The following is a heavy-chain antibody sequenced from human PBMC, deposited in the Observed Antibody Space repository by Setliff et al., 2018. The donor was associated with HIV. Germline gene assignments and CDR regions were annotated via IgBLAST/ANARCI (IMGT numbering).Heavy chain of an antibody. J-gene: IGHJ4*02. V-gene: IGHV3-48*03. CDR3: ARSRPYNSALDY. CDR1: GFTLSSYE. Sequence: PGGSLRLSCEGSGFTLSSYEMNWVRQAPGEGLEWLSFIGSAGDRTIYYADSVKGRFTLSRDNSKNTVYLQVGSLRPDDTAMYYCARSRPYNSALDYWGQGTLVTVSS. D-gene: IGHD6-25*01. CDR2: IGSAGDRTI.